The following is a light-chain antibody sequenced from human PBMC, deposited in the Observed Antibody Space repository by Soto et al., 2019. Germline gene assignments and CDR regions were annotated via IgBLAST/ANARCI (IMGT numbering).Light chain of an antibody. CDR3: SSYAGSKNLI. V-gene: IGLV2-8*01. CDR1: SSDVGGYNY. Sequence: QSALTQPPSASGSPGQSVTISCTGTSSDVGGYNYVSWYQQHPGKAPKLIIYDVSKRPSGVPDRFSGSESGNTASLTVSGLQTEDEADYYCSSYAGSKNLIFGGGTQLTVL. CDR2: DVS. J-gene: IGLJ2*01.